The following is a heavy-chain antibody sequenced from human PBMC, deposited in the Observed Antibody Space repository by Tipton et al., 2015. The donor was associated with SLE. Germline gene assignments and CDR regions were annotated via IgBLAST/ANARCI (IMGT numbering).Heavy chain of an antibody. CDR3: ARHDYGDYGYFDY. CDR1: GGSISSSSYY. J-gene: IGHJ4*02. D-gene: IGHD4-17*01. Sequence: LRLSCTVSGGSISSSSYYWGWIRQPPGKGLEWIGSIYYSGSTYYNPSLKSRVTISVDTSKNRFSLKLSSVTAADTAVYYCARHDYGDYGYFDYWGQGTLATVSS. V-gene: IGHV4-39*01. CDR2: IYYSGST.